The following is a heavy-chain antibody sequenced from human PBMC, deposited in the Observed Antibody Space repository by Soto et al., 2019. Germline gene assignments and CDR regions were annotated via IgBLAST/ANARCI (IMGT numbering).Heavy chain of an antibody. CDR2: IYHSGST. J-gene: IGHJ4*02. CDR1: SGSISSSNW. D-gene: IGHD3-10*01. V-gene: IGHV4-4*02. Sequence: QVQLQESGPGLVKPSGTLSLTCAVSSGSISSSNWWSWVRQPPGKGLEWIGEIYHSGSTNYNPSLKSRVTISVAKSKNQFSLKLSSVTAADTAVYYCVKEVRVLLGGYFDYWGQGTLVTVSS. CDR3: VKEVRVLLGGYFDY.